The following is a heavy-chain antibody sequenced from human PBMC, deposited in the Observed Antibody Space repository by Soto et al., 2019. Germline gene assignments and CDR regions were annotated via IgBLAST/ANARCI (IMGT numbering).Heavy chain of an antibody. CDR2: ISYDGSNK. J-gene: IGHJ4*02. D-gene: IGHD2-2*01. CDR3: TKATSAIVIIPAAIDY. CDR1: GFTFSSYG. Sequence: GGSLRLSCAASGFTFSSYGMHWVRQAPGKGLEWVAVISYDGSNKYYADSVKGRFTISRDNSKNTLYLQMNSLRGEDTAVYYCTKATSAIVIIPAAIDYWGQGTLVTVSS. V-gene: IGHV3-30*18.